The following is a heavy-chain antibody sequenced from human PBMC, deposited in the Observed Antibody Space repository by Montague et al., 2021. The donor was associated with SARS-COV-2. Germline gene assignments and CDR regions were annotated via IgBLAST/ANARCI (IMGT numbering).Heavy chain of an antibody. J-gene: IGHJ4*02. CDR2: INHSGST. Sequence: SETLSLTCAVYGGSFSGYYWSWIRQPPGKWLELIGEINHSGSTNYNPSLKSRVTISVDTSKNQFSLKLSSVTAADTALYYCARGRRQLSDIVVVPAAIASYGQCCGYWGQGTLVTVSS. V-gene: IGHV4-34*01. CDR3: ARGRRQLSDIVVVPAAIASYGQCCGY. CDR1: GGSFSGYY. D-gene: IGHD2-2*01.